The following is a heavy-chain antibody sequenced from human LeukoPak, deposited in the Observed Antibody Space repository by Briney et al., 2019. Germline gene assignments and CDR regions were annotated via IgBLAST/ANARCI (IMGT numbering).Heavy chain of an antibody. D-gene: IGHD6-19*01. CDR3: ARVGSDSSGWYSSFYFDY. CDR2: IYSGGST. J-gene: IGHJ4*02. V-gene: IGHV3-53*01. CDR1: GFTVSSNY. Sequence: GGSLRLSCAASGFTVSSNYMSWVRQAPGKGLEWVSVIYSGGSTYYADSVKGRFTISRDNSKNTLYLQMNSLRAEDTAVYYCARVGSDSSGWYSSFYFDYWGQGTLVTVSS.